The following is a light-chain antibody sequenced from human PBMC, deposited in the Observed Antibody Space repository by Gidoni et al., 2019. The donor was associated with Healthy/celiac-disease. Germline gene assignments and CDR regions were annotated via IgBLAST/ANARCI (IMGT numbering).Light chain of an antibody. Sequence: DIARTQSTLSMPVTPGEPASISCRPSQRLLHSNGYNYLDWYLQKPGQSPQLLLYLGSNRASGVPDRFSGSGSGTDFTLKISRVEAEDVGVYYCMQALQTPFTFGPGTKVEIK. CDR3: MQALQTPFT. CDR2: LGS. V-gene: IGKV2-28*01. J-gene: IGKJ3*01. CDR1: QRLLHSNGYNY.